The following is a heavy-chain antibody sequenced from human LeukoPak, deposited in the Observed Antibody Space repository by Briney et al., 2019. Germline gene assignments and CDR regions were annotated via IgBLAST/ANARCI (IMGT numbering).Heavy chain of an antibody. CDR2: IIPIFGTA. V-gene: IGHV1-69*13. D-gene: IGHD3-22*01. CDR3: ASPWRPYYYDSSGSLHYYYGMDV. Sequence: GASVKVSCKASGYTFTSYAISWVRQAPGQGLEWMGGIIPIFGTANYAQKFQGRVTITADESTSTAYMELSSLRSEDTAVYYCASPWRPYYYDSSGSLHYYYGMDVWGQGTTVTVSS. CDR1: GYTFTSYA. J-gene: IGHJ6*02.